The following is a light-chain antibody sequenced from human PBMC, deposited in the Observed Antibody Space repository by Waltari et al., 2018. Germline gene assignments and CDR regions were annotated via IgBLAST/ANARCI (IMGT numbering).Light chain of an antibody. Sequence: EIVLTQSPAHLSLSPGERATLSCRARQSVSSHLAWYQQKPGQAPRLLIYDASNRATGIPARFSGSGSGTDFTLTISSLEPEDFAVYYCQQRSNWLTFGGGTKVEIK. V-gene: IGKV3-11*01. CDR2: DAS. J-gene: IGKJ4*01. CDR3: QQRSNWLT. CDR1: QSVSSH.